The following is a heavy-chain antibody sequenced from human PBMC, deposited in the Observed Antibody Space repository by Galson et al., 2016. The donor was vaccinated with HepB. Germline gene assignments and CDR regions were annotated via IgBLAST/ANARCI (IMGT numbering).Heavy chain of an antibody. J-gene: IGHJ4*02. V-gene: IGHV1-69*13. CDR1: GGTFSSFA. Sequence: SVKVSCKASGGTFSSFAISWVRQAPGQGPEWMGGIIPIFRPAHYAQKFQGRVTITADESTSTAYMELSSLRSEDTAVYYCAVEGTILRQYYFDYWGQGTLVTVSS. CDR2: IIPIFRPA. D-gene: IGHD1-26*01. CDR3: AVEGTILRQYYFDY.